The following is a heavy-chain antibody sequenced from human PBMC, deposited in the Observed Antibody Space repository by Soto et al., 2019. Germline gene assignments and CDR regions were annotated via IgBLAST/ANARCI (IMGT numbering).Heavy chain of an antibody. CDR1: AVSVSRESHY. CDR3: ARDQYDFRSGSYYSAMEV. V-gene: IGHV4-61*01. CDR2: LYYTGST. J-gene: IGHJ6*02. D-gene: IGHD3-3*01. Sequence: QVQLQELGPGLVKPSETLSLTCTVSAVSVSRESHYWSWIRQTPGPGLGCIGYLYYTGSTNYNPSLKGRVIMSVDTSRAHVSLRLTSETLADTALYYCARDQYDFRSGSYYSAMEVWGQGTKVTGSS.